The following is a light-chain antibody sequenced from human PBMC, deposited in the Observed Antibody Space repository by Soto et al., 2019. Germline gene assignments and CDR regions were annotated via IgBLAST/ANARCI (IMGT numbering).Light chain of an antibody. CDR3: QQYNNWPQT. J-gene: IGKJ1*01. V-gene: IGKV3-15*01. CDR1: QSVSSN. CDR2: GAS. Sequence: IVMTQSPATLSVSPGERATLSCRASQSVSSNLAWYQQKPGQAPRLLIYGASTRATGIPARFSGSGSGTEVTLTISSLQSEEFAGYYCQQYNNWPQTFGQGTKVDI.